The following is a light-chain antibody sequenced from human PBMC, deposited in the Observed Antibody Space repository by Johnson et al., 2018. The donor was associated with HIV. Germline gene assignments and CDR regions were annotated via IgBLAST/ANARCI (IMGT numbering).Light chain of an antibody. CDR1: SSNIGNNY. J-gene: IGLJ1*01. CDR2: ENN. CDR3: GTWDSSLSTGV. V-gene: IGLV1-51*02. Sequence: QSVLTQPPSVSAAPGQRVTISCSGSSSNIGNNYVSWYQQLPGTAPKLLIYENNKRPSGIPDRFSASKSGTSATLGITGLQTGDKADYFCGTWDSSLSTGVFGTGTEVTVL.